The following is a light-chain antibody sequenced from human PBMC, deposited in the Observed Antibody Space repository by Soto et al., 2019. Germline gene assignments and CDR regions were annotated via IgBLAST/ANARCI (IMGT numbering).Light chain of an antibody. Sequence: EIVLTQSPATLSLSPGERATLSCRASQSVSSYLAWYQQKPGQAPRLLIYDASNRATGIPARFSGSGSGTDFTLTIGSLEPEDFAVYYCQQRPTATFGPGTKVDIK. V-gene: IGKV3-11*01. J-gene: IGKJ3*01. CDR2: DAS. CDR3: QQRPTAT. CDR1: QSVSSY.